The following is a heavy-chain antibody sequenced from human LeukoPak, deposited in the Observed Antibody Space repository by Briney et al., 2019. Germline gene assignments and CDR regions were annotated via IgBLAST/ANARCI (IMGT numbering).Heavy chain of an antibody. CDR1: GFTFRNYA. CDR3: ARQVGPDY. CDR2: ISGSGANR. J-gene: IGHJ4*02. Sequence: PGGSLRLSCAASGFTFRNYAMAWFRQAPGKGLEWVSAISGSGANRYYADSVKGRFTISRDNSKNALYLQMNSLRAEDTALYFCARQVGPDYWGQGTLVTV. V-gene: IGHV3-23*01.